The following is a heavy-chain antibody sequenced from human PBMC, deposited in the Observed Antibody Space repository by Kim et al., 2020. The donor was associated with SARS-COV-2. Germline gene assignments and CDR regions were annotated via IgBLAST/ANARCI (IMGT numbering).Heavy chain of an antibody. V-gene: IGHV4-39*07. D-gene: IGHD1-26*01. CDR1: GGSISSSSYY. CDR2: IYYSGST. J-gene: IGHJ6*02. Sequence: SETLSLTCTVSGGSISSSSYYWGWIRQPPGKGLEWIGSIYYSGSTYYNPSLKSRVTISVDTSKNQFSLKLSSVTAADTAVYYCARDRQGSYYSYYYYYGMDVWGQGTTVTVSS. CDR3: ARDRQGSYYSYYYYYGMDV.